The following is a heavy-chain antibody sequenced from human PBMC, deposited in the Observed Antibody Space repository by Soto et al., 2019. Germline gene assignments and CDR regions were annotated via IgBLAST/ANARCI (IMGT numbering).Heavy chain of an antibody. CDR1: GGSISSYY. CDR2: IYYSGST. CDR3: ARHLDGDYGGYFDY. V-gene: IGHV4-59*08. D-gene: IGHD4-17*01. J-gene: IGHJ4*02. Sequence: SETLSLTCTVSGGSISSYYWSWIRQPPGKGLEWIGYIYYSGSTNYNPSLKSRVTISVDTSKNQFSLKLSSVSAADTAVYYCARHLDGDYGGYFDYWGQGTLVTVSS.